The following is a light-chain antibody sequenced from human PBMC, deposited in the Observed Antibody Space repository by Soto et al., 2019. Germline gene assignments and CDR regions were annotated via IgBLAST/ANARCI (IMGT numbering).Light chain of an antibody. V-gene: IGLV2-11*01. CDR1: NSDVAGYNY. CDR3: CSYAGSYSWV. Sequence: QSALTQPRSVSGSPGQSVIISCTGTNSDVAGYNYVSWYQQHPNKAPKLMIFDVNKRPSGVPDRFSGSKSGNTAYLTISGLQAEDEADYYCCSYAGSYSWVFGGGTKVTVL. J-gene: IGLJ3*02. CDR2: DVN.